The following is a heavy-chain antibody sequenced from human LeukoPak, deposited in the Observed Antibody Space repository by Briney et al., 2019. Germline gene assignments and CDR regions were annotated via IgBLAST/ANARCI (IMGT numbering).Heavy chain of an antibody. D-gene: IGHD5-12*01. V-gene: IGHV4-34*01. CDR2: INHSGST. Sequence: SETLSLTCAVYGGSFSGYYWSWLRQPPGKGLEWIGEINHSGSTNYNPSLKSRVTISVDTSKNQFSLKLSSVTAADTAVYYCARGPGIVATIRGFDYWGQGTLVTVSS. CDR3: ARGPGIVATIRGFDY. CDR1: GGSFSGYY. J-gene: IGHJ4*02.